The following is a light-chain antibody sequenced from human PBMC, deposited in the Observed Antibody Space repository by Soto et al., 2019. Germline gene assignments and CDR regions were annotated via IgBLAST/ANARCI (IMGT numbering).Light chain of an antibody. Sequence: DIQMTQSPSSLSASVGDRVTITCQASQDISNYLNWYQQKPGKAPQLLIYDASNLETEVPSRFSGRRSGTDFNFTISSLQPEDIATYYCQQYDKLPALTFGGGTKVEIK. CDR2: DAS. J-gene: IGKJ4*01. V-gene: IGKV1-33*01. CDR3: QQYDKLPALT. CDR1: QDISNY.